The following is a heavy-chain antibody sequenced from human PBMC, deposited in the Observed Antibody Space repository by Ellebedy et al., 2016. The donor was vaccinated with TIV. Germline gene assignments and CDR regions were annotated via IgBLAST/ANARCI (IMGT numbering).Heavy chain of an antibody. CDR1: GFTFSSFA. CDR2: ISGGGDKT. CDR3: AKGTSSGFNYDRVGCEY. V-gene: IGHV3-23*01. D-gene: IGHD3-16*01. Sequence: GESLKISCAASGFTFSSFAMHWVRQAPGKGLEWLSVISGGGDKTYHADSVKGRFTITRDNSKNTRYLQMDRLGAEDTAVYYCAKGTSSGFNYDRVGCEYWGQGTLVTVSS. J-gene: IGHJ4*02.